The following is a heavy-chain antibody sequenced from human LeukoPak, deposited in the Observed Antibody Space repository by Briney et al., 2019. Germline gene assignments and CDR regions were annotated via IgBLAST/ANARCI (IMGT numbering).Heavy chain of an antibody. D-gene: IGHD1-26*01. Sequence: SETLPLTCTVSGDPISRTSFDWGWIRQPPGKGLEWIGNIYHSGSTTYNPSLKSRVTLSVDTSKNQFSLRLSSVTAADTAVYYCARRVRVGFREGSFDYWGQGTRVTVST. J-gene: IGHJ4*02. CDR3: ARRVRVGFREGSFDY. V-gene: IGHV4-39*01. CDR1: GDPISRTSFD. CDR2: IYHSGST.